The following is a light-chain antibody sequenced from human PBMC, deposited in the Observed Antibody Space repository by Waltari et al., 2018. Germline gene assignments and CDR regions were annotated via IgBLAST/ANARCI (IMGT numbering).Light chain of an antibody. Sequence: DIVMTQSPDSLAVSLGERAPINCKSSQSILYSSTNKKYLAWYQQNPGQPPKLLIYWASTRESGVPDRFSGSGSGTDFTLTISSLQAEDVAVYYCQQYYSSPYTFGQGTKLEIK. CDR1: QSILYSSTNKKY. CDR2: WAS. V-gene: IGKV4-1*01. CDR3: QQYYSSPYT. J-gene: IGKJ2*01.